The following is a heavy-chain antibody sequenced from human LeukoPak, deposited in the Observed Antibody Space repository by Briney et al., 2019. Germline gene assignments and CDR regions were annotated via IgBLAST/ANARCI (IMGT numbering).Heavy chain of an antibody. V-gene: IGHV3-53*01. J-gene: IGHJ4*02. CDR3: ARDPPARYSSGWYSY. Sequence: PGGSLRLFCSASWVTVSSNYMSWVRRAPGEGLEWVVFIFSGGRGYKADSVTGRFSIPSDNYKNTPYLQMNSLRAEDTAVYYCARDPPARYSSGWYSYWGQGTLVTVSS. D-gene: IGHD6-19*01. CDR2: IFSGGRG. CDR1: WVTVSSNY.